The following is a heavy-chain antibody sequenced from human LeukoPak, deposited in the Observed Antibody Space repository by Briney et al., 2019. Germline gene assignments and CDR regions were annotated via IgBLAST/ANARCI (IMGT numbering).Heavy chain of an antibody. D-gene: IGHD3-10*01. CDR1: GYTFTSYY. CDR2: INPSGGST. Sequence: ASVKVSCKASGYTFTSYYIHWVRQAPGQGLEWMEIINPSGGSTSYAQKFQGRVTMTRDTSTSTVYMELSSLRSEDTAVCYCARCPFRGIISAPDYWGQGTLVTVSS. V-gene: IGHV1-46*01. J-gene: IGHJ4*02. CDR3: ARCPFRGIISAPDY.